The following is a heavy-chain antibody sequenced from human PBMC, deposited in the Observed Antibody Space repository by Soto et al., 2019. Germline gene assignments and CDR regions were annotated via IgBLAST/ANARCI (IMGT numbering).Heavy chain of an antibody. CDR2: IIPILGIA. V-gene: IGHV1-69*02. J-gene: IGHJ3*02. CDR1: GGTFSSYT. D-gene: IGHD2-2*01. CDR3: ATPVHAVEHGDAFDI. Sequence: QVQLVQSGAEVKKPGSSVKVSCKASGGTFSSYTISWVRQAPGQGLEWMGRIIPILGIANYAQKFQGRVTITADKSTSTAYMELSSLRSEDTAVYYCATPVHAVEHGDAFDIWGQGTMVTVSS.